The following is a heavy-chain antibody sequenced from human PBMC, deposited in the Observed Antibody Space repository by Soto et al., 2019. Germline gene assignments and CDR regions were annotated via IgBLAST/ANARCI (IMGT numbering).Heavy chain of an antibody. V-gene: IGHV3-23*01. D-gene: IGHD1-26*01. Sequence: PVGSLRLSCVASGFSITSFAMSWVRQAPGKGLEWASAISASGGSTYADSVEGRFTISRDNSKNTLYLQMNSLRVEDTAVYYCAKVLSSGSYSGALEYWGQGALVTVSS. CDR3: AKVLSSGSYSGALEY. CDR1: GFSITSFA. CDR2: ISASGGST. J-gene: IGHJ4*02.